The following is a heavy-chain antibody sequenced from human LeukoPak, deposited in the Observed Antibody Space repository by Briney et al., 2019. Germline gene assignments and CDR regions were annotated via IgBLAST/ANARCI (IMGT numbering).Heavy chain of an antibody. Sequence: GASVKVSCKASGYTFTGYYMHWMRQAPGQGLEWMGIINPSGGITTYAQKIQDRVTVTMDTSTSTVYMELSSLRSEDTAIYYCARGDRLPGYSAPVGDYWGQGTLVTVSS. V-gene: IGHV1-46*01. CDR1: GYTFTGYY. D-gene: IGHD3-9*01. CDR2: INPSGGIT. J-gene: IGHJ4*02. CDR3: ARGDRLPGYSAPVGDY.